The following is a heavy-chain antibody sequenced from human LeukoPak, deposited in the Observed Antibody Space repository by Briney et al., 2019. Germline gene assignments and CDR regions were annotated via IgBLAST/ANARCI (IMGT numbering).Heavy chain of an antibody. CDR1: GYTFTGYY. CDR2: INPNSGGT. CDR3: ARDGSSGYYSTVPFDY. J-gene: IGHJ4*02. D-gene: IGHD3-22*01. V-gene: IGHV1-2*02. Sequence: GASVKVSCKASGYTFTGYYMHWVRQAPGQGLEWMGWINPNSGGTNYAQKFQGRVTMTRDTSISTAYMELSRLRSDDTAVYYCARDGSSGYYSTVPFDYWGRGTLVTVSS.